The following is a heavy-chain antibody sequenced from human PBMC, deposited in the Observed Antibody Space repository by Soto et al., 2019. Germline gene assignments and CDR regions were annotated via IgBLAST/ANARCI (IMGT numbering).Heavy chain of an antibody. D-gene: IGHD6-13*01. CDR3: ARILRTRTIAAAGTVDY. V-gene: IGHV2-26*01. CDR2: IFSNDEK. Sequence: SGPTLVNPTETLTLTCTVSGFSLSNARMGVSWIRQPPGKALGWLAHIFSNDEKSYSTSLKSRLTISKDTSKSQVVLTMTNMDPVDTATYYCARILRTRTIAAAGTVDYWGQGTLVTVSS. CDR1: GFSLSNARMG. J-gene: IGHJ4*02.